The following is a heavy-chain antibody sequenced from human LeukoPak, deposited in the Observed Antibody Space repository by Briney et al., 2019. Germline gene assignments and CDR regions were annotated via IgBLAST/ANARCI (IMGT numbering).Heavy chain of an antibody. V-gene: IGHV1-2*02. CDR3: AKLHYDFWSGYCRMGFFDY. Sequence: GASVKVSCKASGYTFTGYYMRWVRQAPGQGLEWMGWINRNSGGTNYAQKFQGRVTMTRDTSISTAYMELSRLRSDDTAVYYCAKLHYDFWSGYCRMGFFDYWGQGTLVTVSS. CDR2: INRNSGGT. CDR1: GYTFTGYY. J-gene: IGHJ4*02. D-gene: IGHD3-3*01.